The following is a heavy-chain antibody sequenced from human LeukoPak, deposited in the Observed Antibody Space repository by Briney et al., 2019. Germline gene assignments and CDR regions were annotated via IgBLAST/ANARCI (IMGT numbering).Heavy chain of an antibody. CDR1: GFTFSSYA. Sequence: GGSLRLSCAASGFTFSSYAMSWVRQAPGKGLEWVSYISSSSSTIYYADSVKGRFTISRDNAKNSLYLQMNSLRDEDTAVYYCAKEEGNWFDPWGQGTLVTVSS. CDR2: ISSSSSTI. J-gene: IGHJ5*02. CDR3: AKEEGNWFDP. V-gene: IGHV3-48*02.